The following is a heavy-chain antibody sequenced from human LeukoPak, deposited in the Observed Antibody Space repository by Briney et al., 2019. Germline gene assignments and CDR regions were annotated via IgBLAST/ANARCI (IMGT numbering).Heavy chain of an antibody. CDR1: GESFSGYY. V-gene: IGHV4-34*01. CDR2: INHSGST. D-gene: IGHD6-19*01. J-gene: IGHJ6*02. CDR3: ARQGYSSGWYPGSYYYYGMDV. Sequence: SETLSLTCAVYGESFSGYYWSWIRQPPGKGLEWIGEINHSGSTNYNPSLKSRVTISVDTSKNQSSLKLSSVTAADTAVYYCARQGYSSGWYPGSYYYYGMDVWGQGTTVTVSS.